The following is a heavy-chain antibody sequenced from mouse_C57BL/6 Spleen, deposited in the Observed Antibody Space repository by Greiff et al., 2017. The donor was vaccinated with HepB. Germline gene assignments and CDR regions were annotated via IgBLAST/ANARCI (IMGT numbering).Heavy chain of an antibody. CDR2: IYPGDGDT. D-gene: IGHD1-1*01. CDR1: GYAFSSSW. CDR3: ARITTVGAYYFDY. Sequence: VQLQQSGPELVKPGASVKISCKASGYAFSSSWMNWVKQRPGKGLEWIGRIYPGDGDTNYNGKFKGKATLTADKSSSTAYMQLSSLTSEDSAVYFCARITTVGAYYFDYWGQGTTLTVSS. J-gene: IGHJ2*01. V-gene: IGHV1-82*01.